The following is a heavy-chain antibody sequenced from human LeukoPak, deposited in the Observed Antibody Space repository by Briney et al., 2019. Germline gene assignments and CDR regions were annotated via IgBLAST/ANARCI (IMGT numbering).Heavy chain of an antibody. Sequence: GGSLRLSCAASGFPFSSYCMHWVRQSPGKGLVWVSRINSDGSSTSYADCVKGRFTISRDNAKSTLYLQMNSLRAEDTAVYYCARDGHNWNDPLSVGWFDPWGQGTLVTVSS. V-gene: IGHV3-74*01. CDR3: ARDGHNWNDPLSVGWFDP. D-gene: IGHD1-1*01. J-gene: IGHJ5*02. CDR1: GFPFSSYC. CDR2: INSDGSST.